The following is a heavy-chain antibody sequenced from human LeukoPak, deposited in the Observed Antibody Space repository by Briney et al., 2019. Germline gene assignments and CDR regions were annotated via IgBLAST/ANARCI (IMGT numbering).Heavy chain of an antibody. CDR1: GFTFSSYW. Sequence: GGSLRLSCAASGFTFSSYWMSWVRQAPGKGLEGVANIKQDGSEKYYVDSVKGRFTISRENAKNSLYLQMNSLRAEDTAVYYCARVGWLRSHFDYWGQGTLVTVSS. CDR2: IKQDGSEK. D-gene: IGHD5-12*01. CDR3: ARVGWLRSHFDY. J-gene: IGHJ4*02. V-gene: IGHV3-7*01.